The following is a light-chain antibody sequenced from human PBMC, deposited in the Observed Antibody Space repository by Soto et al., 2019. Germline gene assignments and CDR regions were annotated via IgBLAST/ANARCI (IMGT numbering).Light chain of an antibody. Sequence: DIQMTQSPSSVSASVGDRVTITCRASQAISWLAWYQQKPEKAPKLLIHAASSLQSGVPSRFSGSGSGTDFTLTLTSLQPEDVATYFCQQGSSFPLPFGGGTKLEIK. CDR3: QQGSSFPLP. V-gene: IGKV1-12*01. J-gene: IGKJ4*01. CDR2: AAS. CDR1: QAISW.